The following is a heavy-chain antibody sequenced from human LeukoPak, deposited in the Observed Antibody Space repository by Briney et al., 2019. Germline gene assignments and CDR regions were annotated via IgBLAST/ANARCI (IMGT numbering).Heavy chain of an antibody. CDR3: ARHRYYYDSSGYRAYYFDY. CDR1: GYSFTSYW. V-gene: IGHV5-51*01. D-gene: IGHD3-22*01. J-gene: IGHJ4*02. CDR2: IYPGDSDT. Sequence: GESLKISCKGSGYSFTSYWIGWVRQMPGKGLEGMGIIYPGDSDTRYSPSFQGQVTISADKSISTAYLQWSSLKASDTAMYYCARHRYYYDSSGYRAYYFDYWGQGTLVTVSS.